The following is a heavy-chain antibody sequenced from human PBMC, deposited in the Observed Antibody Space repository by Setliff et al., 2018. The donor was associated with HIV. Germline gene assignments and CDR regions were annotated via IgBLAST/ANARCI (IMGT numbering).Heavy chain of an antibody. CDR2: VHFGGNT. Sequence: SETLSLTCTVSGDSITSPSSYWGWIRQPPGKGLEWIGNVHFGGNTYYTPSLESRVTISVDTSKNQFSLRAEDTAIYFCARSFPYYYESSGLYAMDVWGQGTTVTVSS. V-gene: IGHV4-39*07. CDR1: GDSITSPSSY. D-gene: IGHD3-22*01. CDR3: YYYESSGLYAMDV. J-gene: IGHJ6*02.